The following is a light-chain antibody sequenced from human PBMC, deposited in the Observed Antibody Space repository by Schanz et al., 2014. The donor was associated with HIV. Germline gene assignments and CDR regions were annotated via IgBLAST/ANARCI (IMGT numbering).Light chain of an antibody. Sequence: EIVLTQSPGTLSLSPGERATLSCRASQSVRSSYLAWYQQKPGQAPRLLIYGASSRATGIPDRFSGSGSGTDFTLTISGLQSEDFAIYYCQQYNNWPPITFGQGTRLEIK. CDR3: QQYNNWPPIT. J-gene: IGKJ5*01. CDR1: QSVRSSY. CDR2: GAS. V-gene: IGKV3-20*01.